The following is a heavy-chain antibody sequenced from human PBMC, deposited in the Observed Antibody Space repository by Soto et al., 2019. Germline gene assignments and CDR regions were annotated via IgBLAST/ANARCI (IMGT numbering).Heavy chain of an antibody. CDR2: FFHRGST. V-gene: IGHV4-30-2*01. CDR3: PRGKVVVPAAVMFNCLDS. CDR1: DGHIVWRDDC. D-gene: IGHD2-2*01. J-gene: IGHJ5*01. Sequence: PCTIADGHIVWRDDCWNCKKKAPGNGLEWIGYFFHRGSTYCNPSLTSRVTISLDRSRTQFSLKMSSVTAADTAVYYCPRGKVVVPAAVMFNCLDSWG.